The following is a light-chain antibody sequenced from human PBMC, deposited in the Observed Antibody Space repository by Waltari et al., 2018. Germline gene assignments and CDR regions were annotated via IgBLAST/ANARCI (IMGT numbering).Light chain of an antibody. CDR3: QHYGTSPPFT. V-gene: IGKV3-20*01. J-gene: IGKJ3*01. Sequence: DIVLTQSPATVSLSPGERANLSCRASQSFSASYLAWYQQKPGQAPRLLIYGASSTATGIPDRFSGSGSGTDFTLTISSLEPEDFAVYYCQHYGTSPPFTFGPGTTVDV. CDR2: GAS. CDR1: QSFSASY.